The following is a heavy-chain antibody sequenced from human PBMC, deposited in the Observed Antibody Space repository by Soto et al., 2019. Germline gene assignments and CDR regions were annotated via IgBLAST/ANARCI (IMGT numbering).Heavy chain of an antibody. CDR3: ARDRRRYFDWFSWFDP. Sequence: PGGSLRLSCAASGFTFSSYAMHWVRQAPGKGLEWVAVISYDGSNKYYAESVKGRFTISRDNSKNKLYLQMNSLRAEDTALYYCARDRRRYFDWFSWFDPWGQGTLVTVSS. J-gene: IGHJ5*02. D-gene: IGHD3-9*01. CDR2: ISYDGSNK. V-gene: IGHV3-30-3*01. CDR1: GFTFSSYA.